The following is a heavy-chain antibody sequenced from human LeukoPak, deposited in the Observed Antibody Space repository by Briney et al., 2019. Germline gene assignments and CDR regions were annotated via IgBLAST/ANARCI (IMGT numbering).Heavy chain of an antibody. J-gene: IGHJ2*01. CDR3: ARVVSYYGSSYRLLDL. CDR1: GFSFSTYG. D-gene: IGHD3-10*01. V-gene: IGHV3-33*01. CDR2: IWFDGSNK. Sequence: GGSLRLSCEASGFSFSTYGMHWVRQAPGKGLEGVALIWFDGSNKHYADSVKGGFTISRDNSKNTMYLQMDSLRAEDTAVYYCARVVSYYGSSYRLLDLWGRGTLVTVSS.